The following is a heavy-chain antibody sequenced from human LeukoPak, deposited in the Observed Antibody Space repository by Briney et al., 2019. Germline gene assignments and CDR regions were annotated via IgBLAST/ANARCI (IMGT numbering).Heavy chain of an antibody. CDR2: INQDGGGR. CDR3: ATRYCSIAACRASSYKCMDD. J-gene: IGHJ6*04. D-gene: IGHD2-2*01. V-gene: IGHV3-7*01. CDR1: GFTFSDNW. Sequence: PGGSLRLSCAASGFTFSDNWMTWVRQAPGKGLEWVANINQDGGGRYYVDSVQGRFIISRDNAQNSVHLQMNSLRAEDTAVYYCATRYCSIAACRASSYKCMDDWGKGTTVIVSS.